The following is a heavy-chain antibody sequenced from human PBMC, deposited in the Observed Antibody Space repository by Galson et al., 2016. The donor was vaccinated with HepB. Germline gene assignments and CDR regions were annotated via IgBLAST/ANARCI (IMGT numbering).Heavy chain of an antibody. Sequence: SVKVSCKAPGYTFIRYAVSWVRQAXXQGLXXMGXXNVANGNTNYVQKLQGRVAMTTDTSTSTAYMELRGLRSDDTAMYYCTRDRELTYSTSWFGSLDIWGQGTMVTVS. CDR1: GYTFIRYA. CDR3: TRDRELTYSTSWFGSLDI. J-gene: IGHJ3*02. CDR2: XNVANGNT. V-gene: IGHV1-18*01. D-gene: IGHD6-13*01.